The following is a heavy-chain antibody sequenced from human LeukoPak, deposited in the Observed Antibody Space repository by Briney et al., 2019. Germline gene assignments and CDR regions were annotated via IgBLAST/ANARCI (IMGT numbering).Heavy chain of an antibody. J-gene: IGHJ4*02. V-gene: IGHV3-30-3*01. CDR1: GFTFSSYA. D-gene: IGHD4-17*01. CDR3: ATLTTVRDY. CDR2: ISYDGSNK. Sequence: GRSLRLSCAASGFTFSSYAMHWVRQAPGKGLDWVAVISYDGSNKYYADSVKGRFTISRDNSKNTLYLQMNSLRAEDTAVYYCATLTTVRDYWGQGTLVTVSS.